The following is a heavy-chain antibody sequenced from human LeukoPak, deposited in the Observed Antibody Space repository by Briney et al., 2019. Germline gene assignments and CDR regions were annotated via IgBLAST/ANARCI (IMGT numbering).Heavy chain of an antibody. CDR2: IWYDGSNK. J-gene: IGHJ3*02. CDR1: GFTVSGTY. CDR3: ARATNNAFDI. D-gene: IGHD2/OR15-2a*01. V-gene: IGHV3-33*08. Sequence: GGSLRLSCAASGFTVSGTYMSWVRQAPGKGLEWVAVIWYDGSNKYYADSVKGRFTISRDNSKNTLYLQMNSLRAEDTAVYYCARATNNAFDIWGQGTMVTVSS.